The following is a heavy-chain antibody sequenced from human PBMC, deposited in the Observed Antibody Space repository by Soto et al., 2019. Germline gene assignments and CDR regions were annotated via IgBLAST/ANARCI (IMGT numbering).Heavy chain of an antibody. J-gene: IGHJ4*02. CDR3: ARFGGWSAIRDYFDY. CDR2: ISYDGSNK. Sequence: QVQLVESGGGVVQPGRSLRLSCAASGFTFSSYAMHWVRQAPGKGLEWVAVISYDGSNKYYADSVKGRFTISRDNSKNTRYLQMNSLRAEDTAGYYCARFGGWSAIRDYFDYWGQGTLVTVSS. V-gene: IGHV3-30-3*01. D-gene: IGHD6-19*01. CDR1: GFTFSSYA.